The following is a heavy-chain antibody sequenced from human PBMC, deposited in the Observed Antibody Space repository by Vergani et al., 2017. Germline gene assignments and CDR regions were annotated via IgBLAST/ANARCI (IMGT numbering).Heavy chain of an antibody. Sequence: VSCKASGYTFTGYYLHWVRLAPGQGLEWMGWINPKNGLTKYAQRFQGRVSLTRDTSITTAFMELSSLRSDDTAMYYCTSFPTETSEYYDSTGYYHRFFEKWGQGTLVTVSS. CDR2: INPKNGLT. V-gene: IGHV1-2*02. CDR1: GYTFTGYY. D-gene: IGHD3-16*01. CDR3: TSFPTETSEYYDSTGYYHRFFEK. J-gene: IGHJ4*02.